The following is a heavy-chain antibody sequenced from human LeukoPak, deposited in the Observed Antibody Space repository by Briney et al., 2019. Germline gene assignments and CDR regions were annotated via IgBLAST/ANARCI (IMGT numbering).Heavy chain of an antibody. CDR1: GFTFSSHL. J-gene: IGHJ5*01. D-gene: IGHD2-15*01. CDR3: AKHPSYCSGGSCYIFDS. V-gene: IGHV3-74*01. CDR2: ISSDGTYT. Sequence: GGSLRLSCAASGFTFSSHLMHRVRQAPGKGLVWVSRISSDGTYTNYADSVRGRFTISRDNAKNTLYLQMNSLRAEDTAVYYCAKHPSYCSGGSCYIFDSWGQGTLVTVSS.